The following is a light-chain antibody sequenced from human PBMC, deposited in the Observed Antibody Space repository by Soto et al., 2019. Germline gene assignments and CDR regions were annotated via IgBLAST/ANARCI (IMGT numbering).Light chain of an antibody. V-gene: IGKV3-20*01. CDR2: GAS. CDR3: QQYGSSPYN. J-gene: IGKJ2*01. CDR1: QSVSSSY. Sequence: EIVLTQSPGTLSLSPGERATLSCRASQSVSSSYLAWYQQKPGQAPRLLIYGASSRATGIPDRFSGSGSGTDFTLTISRLEPDDIAVYYCQQYGSSPYNFGQGTKLEIK.